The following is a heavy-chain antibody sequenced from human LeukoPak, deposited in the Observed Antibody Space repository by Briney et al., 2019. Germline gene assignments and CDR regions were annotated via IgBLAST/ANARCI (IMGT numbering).Heavy chain of an antibody. J-gene: IGHJ3*02. CDR1: GGSISTYY. CDR3: ARVYGSGYDFRGAFDI. CDR2: IYYSGST. Sequence: PSGTLSLTCTVSGGSISTYYWTWIRQPPGKGLEWIGYIYYSGSTNYNPSLKSRVTISVDTSKNQFSLKLSSVTAADTAVYYCARVYGSGYDFRGAFDIWGQGTMVTVSS. V-gene: IGHV4-59*01. D-gene: IGHD5-12*01.